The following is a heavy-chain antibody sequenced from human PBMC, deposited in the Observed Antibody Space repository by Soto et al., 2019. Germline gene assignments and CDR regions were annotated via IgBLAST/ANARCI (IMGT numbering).Heavy chain of an antibody. CDR3: ARDTPPTDY. Sequence: QVQLVQSGAEVKKPGASVKVSCKTSGYTFTSYHISWVRQAPGQGLEWMGWISAYNTNTNYAQKFQGRVTMTTDTLTSTAYTPLRSLRSDDTAVYYCARDTPPTDYWGQGTLVTVSS. CDR2: ISAYNTNT. V-gene: IGHV1-18*01. J-gene: IGHJ4*02. CDR1: GYTFTSYH.